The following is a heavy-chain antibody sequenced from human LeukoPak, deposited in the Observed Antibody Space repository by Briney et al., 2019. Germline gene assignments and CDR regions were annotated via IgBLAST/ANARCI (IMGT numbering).Heavy chain of an antibody. CDR2: ISGSGGST. V-gene: IGHV3-23*01. CDR3: AKGSNGVVVYWFDP. CDR1: GFTFSSYA. J-gene: IGHJ5*02. D-gene: IGHD2-15*01. Sequence: PGGSLRLSCAASGFTFSSYAMSWVRQAPGKGLEWVSAISGSGGSTYYADSVKGRFTISRDSSKNTLYLQMSSLRAEDTAVYYCAKGSNGVVVYWFDPWGQGTLVTVSS.